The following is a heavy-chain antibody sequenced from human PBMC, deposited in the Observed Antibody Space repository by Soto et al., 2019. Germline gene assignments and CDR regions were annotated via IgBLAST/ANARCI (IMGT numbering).Heavy chain of an antibody. CDR1: GFTFSTAA. Sequence: GGSLRLSCAASGFTFSTAAMTWVRQAPGKGLEWVSAISGSGGSTYYADSVKGRFTISRDNSKNTLYLQMNSLRAEDTAVCYCASGNSGWYISAFDYWGQGTLVTVSS. J-gene: IGHJ4*02. V-gene: IGHV3-23*01. CDR2: ISGSGGST. D-gene: IGHD6-19*01. CDR3: ASGNSGWYISAFDY.